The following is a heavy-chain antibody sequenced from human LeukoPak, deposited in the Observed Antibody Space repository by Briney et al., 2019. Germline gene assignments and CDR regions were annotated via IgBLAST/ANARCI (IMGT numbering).Heavy chain of an antibody. V-gene: IGHV3-30-3*01. CDR1: GFTFSGYA. Sequence: GGSLRLSCAASGFTFSGYAMHWVRQAPGKGLEWVAVISYDGSNKYYADSVKGRFTISRDNSKNTLYLQMNSLRAEDTAVYYCARGDFWSGLDYWGQGTLVTVSS. J-gene: IGHJ4*02. D-gene: IGHD3-3*01. CDR2: ISYDGSNK. CDR3: ARGDFWSGLDY.